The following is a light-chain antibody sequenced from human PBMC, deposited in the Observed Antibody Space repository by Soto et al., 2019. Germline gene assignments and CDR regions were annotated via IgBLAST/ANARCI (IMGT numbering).Light chain of an antibody. V-gene: IGLV2-8*01. J-gene: IGLJ3*02. CDR2: VVT. CDR1: SSDVGAYKY. Sequence: QSALTQPPSASGSPGQSVTISCTGTSSDVGAYKYVSWYQQYPGNAPKLMIYVVTKRPSGVPDRFSGTKSGNTASLTVSGLQAEDEADYYCTSYVGNDIWVFGGGTKLTVL. CDR3: TSYVGNDIWV.